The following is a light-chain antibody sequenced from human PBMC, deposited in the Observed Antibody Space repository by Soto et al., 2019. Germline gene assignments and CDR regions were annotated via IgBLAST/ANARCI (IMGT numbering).Light chain of an antibody. J-gene: IGKJ1*01. CDR2: GAS. CDR1: QKVSNNH. CDR3: QQYGSSGT. V-gene: IGKV3-20*01. Sequence: EIVLTHSQGTPSLTPREGTTLSCSASQKVSNNHLAWYQQKPGQAPRLLIYGASNRATGIRDRFSGSGSGTDFTLTISRLEPEDFAVYYCQQYGSSGTFGQGTKVDIK.